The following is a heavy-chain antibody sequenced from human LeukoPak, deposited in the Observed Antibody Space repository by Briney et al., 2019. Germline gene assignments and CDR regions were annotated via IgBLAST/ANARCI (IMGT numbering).Heavy chain of an antibody. CDR2: IIPIFGTA. V-gene: IGHV1-69*13. CDR1: GGTFSSYA. CDR3: AGRGYCSSTSCYNYYYGMDV. J-gene: IGHJ6*02. D-gene: IGHD2-2*02. Sequence: SVKVSCKAPGGTFSSYAISWVRQAPGQGLEWMGGIIPIFGTANYAQKFQGRVTITADESTSTAYMELSSLRSEDTAVYYCAGRGYCSSTSCYNYYYGMDVWGQGTTVTVSS.